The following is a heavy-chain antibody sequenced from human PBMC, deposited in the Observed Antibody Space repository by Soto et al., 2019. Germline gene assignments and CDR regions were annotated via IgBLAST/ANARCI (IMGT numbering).Heavy chain of an antibody. D-gene: IGHD2-2*01. Sequence: WTWIRQSPEKGLEWIGEVNHSGTTYYNPSIKTRVTISVHTPKNQFSLKMSSVTAADTAVYYCARGIGYCSSINCYSSRRLRFDSWGQGTLVTVSS. CDR3: ARGIGYCSSINCYSSRRLRFDS. CDR2: VNHSGTT. V-gene: IGHV4-34*01. J-gene: IGHJ4*02.